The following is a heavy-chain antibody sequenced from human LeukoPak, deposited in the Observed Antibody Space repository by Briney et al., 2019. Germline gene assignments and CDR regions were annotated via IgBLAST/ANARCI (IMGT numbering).Heavy chain of an antibody. CDR2: ISSGGGTK. CDR3: ATEGSQTSNYAKRTYYNY. V-gene: IGHV3-23*01. CDR1: GFSFRNYA. Sequence: GGSLRVSCAASGFSFRNYAMSWVRQAPGKGLEWVSVISSGGGTKYYADSVKGRCTISRDDSKSTLYIQMSSLTADDTAMYFCATEGSQTSNYAKRTYYNYWGRGTLVAVSS. J-gene: IGHJ4*02. D-gene: IGHD2-8*01.